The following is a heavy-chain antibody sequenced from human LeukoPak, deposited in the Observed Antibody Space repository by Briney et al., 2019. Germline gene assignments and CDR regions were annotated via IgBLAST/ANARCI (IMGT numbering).Heavy chain of an antibody. V-gene: IGHV4-38-2*01. CDR2: IYYSGRT. Sequence: GSLRLSCAASEFIFSDYDMNWIRQPPGKGLEWIGSIYYSGRTYYNPSLKSRVTISVDTSKNQFSLKLSSVTAADTAVYYCARRRWVRGPDVVNPFDYWGQGTLVTVSS. D-gene: IGHD5-12*01. CDR3: ARRRWVRGPDVVNPFDY. J-gene: IGHJ4*02. CDR1: EFIFSDYD.